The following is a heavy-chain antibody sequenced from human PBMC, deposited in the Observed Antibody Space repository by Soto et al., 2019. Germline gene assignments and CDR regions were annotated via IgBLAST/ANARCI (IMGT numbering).Heavy chain of an antibody. Sequence: ASVKVSCKASGYTFTSYGISWVRQAPGQGLEWMGWISAYNGNTSYAQKLQGRVTMTTDTSTSTAYMELRSLRSDDTAVYYCARVPLAATMIVVVTASFDYWGQGTLVTVSS. CDR2: ISAYNGNT. CDR1: GYTFTSYG. J-gene: IGHJ4*02. D-gene: IGHD3-22*01. CDR3: ARVPLAATMIVVVTASFDY. V-gene: IGHV1-18*01.